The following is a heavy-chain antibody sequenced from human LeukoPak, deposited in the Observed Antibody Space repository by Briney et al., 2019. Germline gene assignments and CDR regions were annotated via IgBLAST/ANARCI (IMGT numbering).Heavy chain of an antibody. CDR2: ISGSGGST. D-gene: IGHD6-19*01. CDR1: GFTFSSYA. Sequence: GGSLRLSCAASGFTFSSYAMSWVRQAPGKGLEWVSAISGSGGSTYYADSVKGRFTISRDNSKSTLYLKMDSLRAEDTAVYYCAKRGPKAGARSIDYWGQGTLVTVSS. V-gene: IGHV3-23*01. J-gene: IGHJ4*02. CDR3: AKRGPKAGARSIDY.